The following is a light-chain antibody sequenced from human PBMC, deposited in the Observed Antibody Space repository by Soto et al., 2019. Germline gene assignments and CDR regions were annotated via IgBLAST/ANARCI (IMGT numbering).Light chain of an antibody. CDR3: QVWDSSTVV. V-gene: IGLV3-9*01. CDR1: NIRSKN. CDR2: RDS. J-gene: IGLJ2*01. Sequence: SYELTQPLSVSVALGQTARITCGGNNIRSKNVHWYQQKPGQAPVLVIYRDSSRPSGIPERFSGSISGNTATLTITRAQDGDESDYYCQVWDSSTVVFGGGTKLTVL.